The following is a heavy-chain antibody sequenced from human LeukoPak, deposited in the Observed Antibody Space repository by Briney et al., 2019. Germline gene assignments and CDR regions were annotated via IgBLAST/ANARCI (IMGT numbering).Heavy chain of an antibody. CDR2: IWHDGRNE. CDR3: AKDFDSRALNWFDP. V-gene: IGHV3-33*06. D-gene: IGHD3-22*01. J-gene: IGHJ5*02. Sequence: GGSLRLSCAASGFIFSNYAMHWVRQAPGKGLEWVAVIWHDGRNEYYADSVKGRFTISRDNSKNTLYLQMNSLRAEDTAVYYCAKDFDSRALNWFDPWGQGTLVTVSS. CDR1: GFIFSNYA.